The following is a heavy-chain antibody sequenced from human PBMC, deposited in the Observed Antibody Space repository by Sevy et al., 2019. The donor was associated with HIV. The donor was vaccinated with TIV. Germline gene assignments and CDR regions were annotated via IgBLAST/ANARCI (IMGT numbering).Heavy chain of an antibody. J-gene: IGHJ1*01. Sequence: GGSLRLSCAASGFTFSSYAMTWVRQAPGKGLDWVSSMTGSGSITYYGDSVKGRFTISRDNSKKTLYLQMNNLRVEDTALYYCAKDGLHSGDFEYFQDWGQGTLVTVSS. CDR2: MTGSGSIT. V-gene: IGHV3-23*01. D-gene: IGHD2-21*02. CDR1: GFTFSSYA. CDR3: AKDGLHSGDFEYFQD.